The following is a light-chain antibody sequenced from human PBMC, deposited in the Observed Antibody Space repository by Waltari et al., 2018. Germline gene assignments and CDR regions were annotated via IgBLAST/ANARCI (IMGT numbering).Light chain of an antibody. J-gene: IGKJ2*03. CDR3: QQYSNWPPYS. Sequence: DTVMTQSPATLSVSPGERVALSCRASQSVGSKLAWHQQKPGQAPRPLIYGASARATGFPGRFSGSGSGTEFTLTISSLQSEDFAIYYCQQYSNWPPYSFGQGTKLEI. CDR2: GAS. CDR1: QSVGSK. V-gene: IGKV3-15*01.